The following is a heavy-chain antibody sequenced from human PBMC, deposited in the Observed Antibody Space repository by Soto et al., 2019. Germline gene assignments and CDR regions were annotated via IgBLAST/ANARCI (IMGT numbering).Heavy chain of an antibody. CDR1: GYTFTTYY. J-gene: IGHJ5*02. Sequence: ASVKVSCKASGYTFTTYYMHWVRQAPGQGLEWMGMINPGGGSTTYAQKFQGRVTMTRDTSTSIVYMELSSLRSEDTAVYYFAREGRAAAEPTHKNWFDPWGQGTLVTVSS. CDR3: AREGRAAAEPTHKNWFDP. D-gene: IGHD6-13*01. V-gene: IGHV1-46*03. CDR2: INPGGGST.